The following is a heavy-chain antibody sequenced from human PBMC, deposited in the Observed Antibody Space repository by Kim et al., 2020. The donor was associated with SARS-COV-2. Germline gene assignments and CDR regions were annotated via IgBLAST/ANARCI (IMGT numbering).Heavy chain of an antibody. D-gene: IGHD2-2*01. V-gene: IGHV4-39*07. CDR3: ARVIPFVVVPAASYYF. CDR1: GCSISSSSYY. CDR2: IYYSGST. J-gene: IGHJ4*01. Sequence: SETLSLTCTVSGCSISSSSYYWGWIRQPPGKGLEWIGSIYYSGSTYYNPSLKSRVTISVDTSKNQFSLKLSSVTAADTALYYCARVIPFVVVPAASYYF.